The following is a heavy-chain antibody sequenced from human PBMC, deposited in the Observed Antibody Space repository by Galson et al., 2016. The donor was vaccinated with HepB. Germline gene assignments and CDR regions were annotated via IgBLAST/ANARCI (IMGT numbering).Heavy chain of an antibody. CDR1: GFTFRSYG. V-gene: IGHV3-33*01. J-gene: IGHJ4*01. CDR3: ARDQTFHYYLDY. CDR2: IWYDGSNQ. D-gene: IGHD2/OR15-2a*01. Sequence: SLRLSCAASGFTFRSYGMHWVRQAPGKGLEWVAGIWYDGSNQFYADSVKGRFTISRDNSKNTVFLQMNSLRAEDTAVYYCARDQTFHYYLDYWGHGTLVTVSS.